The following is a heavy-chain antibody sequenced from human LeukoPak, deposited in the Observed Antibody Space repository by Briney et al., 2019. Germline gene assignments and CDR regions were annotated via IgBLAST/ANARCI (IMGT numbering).Heavy chain of an antibody. CDR2: ISWISGSI. J-gene: IGHJ4*02. CDR3: AKEGFGFDY. CDR1: GFTFDDYA. V-gene: IGHV3-9*01. Sequence: GGSLRLSCAASGFTFDDYAMHWVRQAPGKGLEWVSGISWISGSIGYADSVKGRFTISRDNAKNSLYLQMNSLRAEDTALYYCAKEGFGFDYWGQGTLVTVSS. D-gene: IGHD3-16*01.